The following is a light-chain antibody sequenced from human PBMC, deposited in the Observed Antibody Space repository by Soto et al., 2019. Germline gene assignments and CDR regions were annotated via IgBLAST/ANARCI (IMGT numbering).Light chain of an antibody. Sequence: QSVLTQPPSASGSPGQSVTISCTGTSSDVGAYKYVSWYQQYPGKAPKLMIYEVSKRPSGVADRFSGSKSGNTASLPVSGRQAEDEADYYCTSYVGSNIWVFGGGTKVTVL. J-gene: IGLJ3*02. CDR2: EVS. CDR1: SSDVGAYKY. CDR3: TSYVGSNIWV. V-gene: IGLV2-8*01.